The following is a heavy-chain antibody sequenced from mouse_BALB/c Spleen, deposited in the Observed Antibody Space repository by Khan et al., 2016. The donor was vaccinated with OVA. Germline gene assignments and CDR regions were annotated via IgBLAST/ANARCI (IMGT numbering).Heavy chain of an antibody. CDR1: GFTFSSYG. Sequence: EVELVESGGDLVQPGGSRKLSCAASGFTFSSYGMHWVRQAPEKGLEWVAYISGDSNTIYYADTVKGRFTISRDNPRNTLFLQMTSLMSEDTAMYYCASSYFYGDYVDYWGPGTTLTVSS. J-gene: IGHJ2*01. CDR2: ISGDSNTI. CDR3: ASSYFYGDYVDY. V-gene: IGHV5-17*02. D-gene: IGHD1-1*01.